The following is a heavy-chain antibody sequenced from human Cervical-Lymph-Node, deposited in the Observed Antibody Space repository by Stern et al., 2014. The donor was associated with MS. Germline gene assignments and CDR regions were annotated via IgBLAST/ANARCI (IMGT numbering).Heavy chain of an antibody. CDR3: ARDGDSSMWGLDV. V-gene: IGHV1-69*01. J-gene: IGHJ6*02. Sequence: QVQLVPSGAEVKKPGSSVKVSCKASGDTLSDYGISWVRQAPGQGLELMGGIIPMFGTASYAQKFQGRVTLTADDSTNTAYMDLSSLTSDDTAVYYCARDGDSSMWGLDVWGQGTTVTVSS. D-gene: IGHD4-17*01. CDR1: GDTLSDYG. CDR2: IIPMFGTA.